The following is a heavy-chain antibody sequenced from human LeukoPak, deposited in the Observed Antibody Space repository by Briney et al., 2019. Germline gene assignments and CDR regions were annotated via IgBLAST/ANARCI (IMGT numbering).Heavy chain of an antibody. Sequence: GGSLRLSCAASGFTFSDYYMSWIRQAPGKGLEWVSYISSSGSTIYYADSVKGRFTISRDNAKNSLYLQMDSLRAEDTAVYYCARCAHDGSNFDYWGQGTLVTVSS. CDR3: ARCAHDGSNFDY. CDR1: GFTFSDYY. CDR2: ISSSGSTI. D-gene: IGHD4-23*01. J-gene: IGHJ4*02. V-gene: IGHV3-11*01.